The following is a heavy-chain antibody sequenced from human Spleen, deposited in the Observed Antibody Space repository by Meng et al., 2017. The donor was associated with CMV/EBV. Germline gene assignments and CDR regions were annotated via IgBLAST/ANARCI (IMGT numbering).Heavy chain of an antibody. CDR3: ARGLNSGTSHY. Sequence: SCKTSGYRFIDQCNHWVRQAPGHGLEWMGGINPNNDETFYAQKYQGRVTVTGDTSISTAYMELSRLKPDDTALYFCARGLNSGTSHYWGQGTLVTVSS. V-gene: IGHV1-2*02. CDR1: GYRFIDQC. J-gene: IGHJ4*02. D-gene: IGHD1-26*01. CDR2: INPNNDET.